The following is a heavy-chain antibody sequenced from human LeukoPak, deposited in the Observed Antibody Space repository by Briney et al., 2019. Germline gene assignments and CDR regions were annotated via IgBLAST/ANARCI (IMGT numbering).Heavy chain of an antibody. V-gene: IGHV1-2*02. Sequence: ASVKVSCKASGYTFTGYYMHWVRQAPGQGLEWMGWINPNHGDTNYAQKFQDRVSMTRDTSISTAYMELSSLRSEDTAVYYCARGPLAEETRKRGYGLMDVWGKGTTVTISS. CDR1: GYTFTGYY. CDR3: ARGPLAEETRKRGYGLMDV. J-gene: IGHJ6*03. D-gene: IGHD3-3*01. CDR2: INPNHGDT.